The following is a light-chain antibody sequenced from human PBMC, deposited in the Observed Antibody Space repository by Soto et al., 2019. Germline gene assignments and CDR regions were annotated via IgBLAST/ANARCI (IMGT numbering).Light chain of an antibody. CDR3: SSYTSSSTLV. CDR1: SSVVGGYNY. V-gene: IGLV2-14*01. Sequence: QSALTQPASVSGSPGQSITISCTGTSSVVGGYNYVSWYQQHPGKAPKLMIYDVSNRPSGVSNRFSGSKSGNTASLTISGLQAEDVADYYCSSYTSSSTLVFGGGTKLTVL. CDR2: DVS. J-gene: IGLJ2*01.